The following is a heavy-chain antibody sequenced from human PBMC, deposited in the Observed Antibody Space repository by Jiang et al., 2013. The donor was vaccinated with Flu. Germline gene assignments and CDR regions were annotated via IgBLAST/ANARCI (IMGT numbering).Heavy chain of an antibody. V-gene: IGHV4-59*08. Sequence: GLVKPSETLSLTCTVSGGSISSYYWSWIRQPPGKGLEWIGYIYYSGSTNYNPSLKSRVTISVDTSKNQFSLKLSSVTAADTAVYYCAGRQGSSWFFNVLYWDPWFDPWGQGTLVTVSS. CDR1: GGSISSYY. CDR2: IYYSGST. J-gene: IGHJ5*02. D-gene: IGHD6-13*01. CDR3: AGRQGSSWFFNVLYWDPWFDP.